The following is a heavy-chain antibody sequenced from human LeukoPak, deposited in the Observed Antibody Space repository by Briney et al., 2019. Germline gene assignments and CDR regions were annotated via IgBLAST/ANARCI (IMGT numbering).Heavy chain of an antibody. J-gene: IGHJ1*01. CDR2: IIVSATNP. CDR1: GFTFSSFD. D-gene: IGHD3-22*01. CDR3: ASISSMRVVLRP. V-gene: IGHV3-23*01. Sequence: PVGSLKLSCAASGFTFSSFDMTWVRQAPGKRLEWVSTIIVSATNPYSADSVKGRFTISRKNSRNTRFLQMNTRKPANTTVNYCASISSMRVVLRPWGQGTLVTVSS.